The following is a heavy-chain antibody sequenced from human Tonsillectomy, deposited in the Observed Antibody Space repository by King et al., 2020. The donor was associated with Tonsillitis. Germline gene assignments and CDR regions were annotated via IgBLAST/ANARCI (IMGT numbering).Heavy chain of an antibody. CDR3: ARVLRGDYDY. CDR1: GGSFSGYY. D-gene: IGHD4-17*01. Sequence: VQLQQWGAGLLKPSETLSLTCAVYGGSFSGYYWSWIRQPPGKGLEWIGEINRSGSTNYNPSLKSRVTISVDTSKNQFSLKLSSVTAADTAVYYCARVLRGDYDYWGQGTLVTVSS. J-gene: IGHJ4*02. CDR2: INRSGST. V-gene: IGHV4-34*01.